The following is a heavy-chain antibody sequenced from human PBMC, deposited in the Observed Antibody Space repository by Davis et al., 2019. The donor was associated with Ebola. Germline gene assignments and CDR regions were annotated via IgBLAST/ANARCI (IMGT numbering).Heavy chain of an antibody. J-gene: IGHJ3*02. D-gene: IGHD6-6*01. V-gene: IGHV3-21*01. CDR1: GFTFSSYS. CDR3: ARDIPKSPRPKVEQLVGGAFDI. CDR2: ISSSSSYI. Sequence: PGGSLRLSCAASGFTFSSYSMNWVRQAPGKGLEWVSSISSSSSYIYYADSVKGRFTISRDNAKNSLYLQMNSLRAEDTAVYYCARDIPKSPRPKVEQLVGGAFDIWGQGTMVTVSS.